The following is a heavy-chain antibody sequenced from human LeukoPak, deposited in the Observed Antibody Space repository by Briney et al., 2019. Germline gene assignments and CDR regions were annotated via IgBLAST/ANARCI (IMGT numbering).Heavy chain of an antibody. CDR1: GYSFTSYW. D-gene: IGHD6-13*01. CDR3: ARVSSSWYVGYYYYMDV. CDR2: IYPGDSDT. V-gene: IGHV5-51*01. Sequence: GESLKISCKGSGYSFTSYWIGWVRQMPGKGLEWMGIIYPGDSDTRYSPSFQGQVTISADKSISTAYLQWSSLKASDTAMYYCARVSSSWYVGYYYYMDVWGKGTTVTVSS. J-gene: IGHJ6*03.